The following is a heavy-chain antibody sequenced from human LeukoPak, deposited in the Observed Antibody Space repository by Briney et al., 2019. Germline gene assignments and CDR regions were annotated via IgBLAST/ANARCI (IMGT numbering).Heavy chain of an antibody. D-gene: IGHD2-15*01. CDR3: ARGRKTPTYYYYYYMDV. Sequence: SETLSLTCTVSGGSISSSSYYWGWIRQPPGKGLEWIGSIYYSGSTNYNPSLKSRVTISVDTSKNQFSLKLSSVTAADTAVYYCARGRKTPTYYYYYYMDVWGKGTTVTVSS. CDR1: GGSISSSSYY. J-gene: IGHJ6*03. CDR2: IYYSGST. V-gene: IGHV4-39*07.